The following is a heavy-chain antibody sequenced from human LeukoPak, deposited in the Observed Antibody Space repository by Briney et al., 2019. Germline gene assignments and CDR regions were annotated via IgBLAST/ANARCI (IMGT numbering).Heavy chain of an antibody. CDR3: ARVGRGDHTWGSYSFDY. Sequence: PSETLSLTCNVSSDSISSYYWSWIRQPPGKGLEWIGFISYSGGIMYNPSLKSRVTMSINTSKNQFSLELTTVTAADTAVYHCARVGRGDHTWGSYSFDYWGQGTLVTVSS. D-gene: IGHD3-16*01. CDR1: SDSISSYY. CDR2: ISYSGGI. V-gene: IGHV4-59*01. J-gene: IGHJ4*02.